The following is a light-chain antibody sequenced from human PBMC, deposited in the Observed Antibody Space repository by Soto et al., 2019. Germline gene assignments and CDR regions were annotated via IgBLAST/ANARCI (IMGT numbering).Light chain of an antibody. CDR2: DVS. J-gene: IGLJ1*01. Sequence: QSALTQPASVSGSPGQSITISCTGTSSDVGGYNYVSWYRQHPGKAPKLMIYDVSNRPSGVSNRFSGSKSGNTASLTISGLQAEDEADYYCSSYTSSSTSYVFGTGTKLTVL. V-gene: IGLV2-14*01. CDR1: SSDVGGYNY. CDR3: SSYTSSSTSYV.